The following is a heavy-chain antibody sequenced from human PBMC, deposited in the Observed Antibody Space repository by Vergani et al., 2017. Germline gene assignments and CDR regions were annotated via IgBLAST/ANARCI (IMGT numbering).Heavy chain of an antibody. J-gene: IGHJ4*02. CDR3: AGDLRFGITMTIDY. CDR1: GFTFSSYE. CDR2: ISSSGSTI. Sequence: EVQLVESGGGLVQPGGSLRLSCAASGFTFSSYEMNWVRQAPGKGLEWVSYISSSGSTIYYADSVKGRFTISRDNAKNSLYLQMNSLRAEDTAVYYCAGDLRFGITMTIDYWGQGTLVTVSS. V-gene: IGHV3-48*03. D-gene: IGHD3-22*01.